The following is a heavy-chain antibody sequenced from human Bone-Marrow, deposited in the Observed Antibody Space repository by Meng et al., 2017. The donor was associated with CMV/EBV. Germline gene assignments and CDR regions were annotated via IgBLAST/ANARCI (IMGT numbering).Heavy chain of an antibody. CDR1: GFTFSSYW. V-gene: IGHV3-74*01. D-gene: IGHD5-18*01. CDR3: ARAGGGYSYGNPPDLVDY. CDR2: INSDGSST. Sequence: GGSLRLSCAASGFTFSSYWMHWVRQAPGKGLVWVSRINSDGSSTSYADSVKGRFTISRDNAKNTLYLQMNSLRAEDTAVYYCARAGGGYSYGNPPDLVDYWGQGTLVTVSS. J-gene: IGHJ4*02.